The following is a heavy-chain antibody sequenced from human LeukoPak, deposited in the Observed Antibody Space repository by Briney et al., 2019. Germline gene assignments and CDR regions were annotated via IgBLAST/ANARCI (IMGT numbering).Heavy chain of an antibody. V-gene: IGHV1-69*06. CDR3: ARSRTQKSPAAD. D-gene: IGHD1-14*01. Sequence: SVKVSCKASGGTFSSYAISWVRQAPGQGLEWMGGIIPIFGTANYAQKFQGRVTITADKSTSTAYMELSSLRSEDTAVYYCARSRTQKSPAADWGQGTLVTVSS. J-gene: IGHJ4*02. CDR2: IIPIFGTA. CDR1: GGTFSSYA.